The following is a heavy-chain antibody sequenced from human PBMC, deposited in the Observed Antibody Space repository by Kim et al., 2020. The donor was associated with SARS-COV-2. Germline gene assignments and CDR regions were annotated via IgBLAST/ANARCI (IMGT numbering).Heavy chain of an antibody. CDR3: AKQTWVSDWFDP. J-gene: IGHJ5*02. V-gene: IGHV3-23*01. D-gene: IGHD3-10*01. Sequence: FYADSGKGHFTISRDNSKNPVYLQMNSLRAGDTAVYYCAKQTWVSDWFDPWGQGTLVTVSS.